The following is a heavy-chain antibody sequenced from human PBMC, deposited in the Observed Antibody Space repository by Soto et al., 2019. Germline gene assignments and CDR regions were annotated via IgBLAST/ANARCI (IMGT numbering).Heavy chain of an antibody. CDR2: IYYSGST. Sequence: QVQLQESGPGLVKPSQTLSLTCTVSGGSISSGGYYWSWIRQHPGKGLEWIGYIYYSGSTYYNPSLKSRVTISVDPFKNQFSLKLSSVTAADTAVYYCAGKGPDGGYDVTDDDAFDIWGQGTMVTVSS. CDR1: GGSISSGGYY. D-gene: IGHD5-12*01. CDR3: AGKGPDGGYDVTDDDAFDI. J-gene: IGHJ3*02. V-gene: IGHV4-31*03.